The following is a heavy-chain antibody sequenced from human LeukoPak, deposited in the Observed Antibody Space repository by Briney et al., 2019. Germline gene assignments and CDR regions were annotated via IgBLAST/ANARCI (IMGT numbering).Heavy chain of an antibody. CDR2: ISGSGGST. CDR1: GFTFNNYW. Sequence: PGGSLRLSCVASGFTFNNYWMSRVRQAPGKGLEWVSAISGSGGSTYYADSVKGRFTISRDNSKNTLYLQMNSLRAEDTAVYYCAKDSPTIAARPVDYWGQGTLVTVSS. J-gene: IGHJ4*02. CDR3: AKDSPTIAARPVDY. D-gene: IGHD6-6*01. V-gene: IGHV3-23*01.